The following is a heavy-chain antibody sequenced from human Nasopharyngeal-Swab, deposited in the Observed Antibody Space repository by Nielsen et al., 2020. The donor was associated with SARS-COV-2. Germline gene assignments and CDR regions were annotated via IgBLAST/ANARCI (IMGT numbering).Heavy chain of an antibody. CDR2: INPNSGGT. CDR1: GYTFTGYY. Sequence: ASVTVSCKASGYTFTGYYMYWVRQAPGQGLEWVGRINPNSGGTNYAQKFQGRVTMTRDTSISTAYMELSRLRSDDTAVYYCARAWMGDYYYYGMDVWGQGTTVTVSS. V-gene: IGHV1-2*06. CDR3: ARAWMGDYYYYGMDV. D-gene: IGHD1-26*01. J-gene: IGHJ6*02.